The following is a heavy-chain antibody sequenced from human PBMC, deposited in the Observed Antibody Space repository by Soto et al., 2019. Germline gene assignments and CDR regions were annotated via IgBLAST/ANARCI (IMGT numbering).Heavy chain of an antibody. D-gene: IGHD3-3*01. CDR1: GGSISSSSYY. Sequence: KTSETLSLTCTVSGGSISSSSYYWGWIRQPPGKGLEWIGSIYYSGSTYYNPSLKSRVTISVDTSKNQFSLKLSSVTAADTAVYYCAGDFWSGHYIHYYYYYCMDVWGQGTTVTVSS. J-gene: IGHJ6*02. V-gene: IGHV4-39*01. CDR3: AGDFWSGHYIHYYYYYCMDV. CDR2: IYYSGST.